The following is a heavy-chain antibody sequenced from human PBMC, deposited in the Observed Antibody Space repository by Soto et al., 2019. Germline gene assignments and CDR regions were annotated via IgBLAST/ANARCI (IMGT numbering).Heavy chain of an antibody. CDR2: IYYSGST. CDR1: GGSNSSGDSY. J-gene: IGHJ4*02. CDR3: ARGPHVVVTARAFDY. D-gene: IGHD2-21*02. V-gene: IGHV4-30-4*01. Sequence: QVQLQESGPGLVEPSQTLSLSCTVSGGSNSSGDSYWSWIRQPPGKGLEWIGYIYYSGSTYYNPSLTSRVTISVDTSKNQFSLKLSSVTAADTAVYYCARGPHVVVTARAFDYCGQGTLVTVSS.